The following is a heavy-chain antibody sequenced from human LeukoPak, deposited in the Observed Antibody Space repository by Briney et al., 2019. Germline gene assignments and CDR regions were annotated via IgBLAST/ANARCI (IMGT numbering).Heavy chain of an antibody. CDR1: GITFSNYG. CDR2: ISDRGGTT. D-gene: IGHD3-22*01. CDR3: AKRGVVIRVILVGFHKEAYYFDS. J-gene: IGHJ4*02. Sequence: GGSLRLSCGVSGITFSNYGMSWVRQAPGKGLEWVAGISDRGGTTNYADSVKGRFTISRDNPKTTLYLQMNSLRAEDTAVYFCAKRGVVIRVILVGFHKEAYYFDSWGQGALVTVSS. V-gene: IGHV3-23*01.